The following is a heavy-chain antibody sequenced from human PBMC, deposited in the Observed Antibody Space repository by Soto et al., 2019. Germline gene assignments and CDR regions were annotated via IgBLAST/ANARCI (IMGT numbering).Heavy chain of an antibody. J-gene: IGHJ6*02. CDR2: ISRSSTGI. CDR3: ARAVTWGLDV. V-gene: IGHV3-48*02. CDR1: GFTFSLYS. Sequence: EVQLVESGGGLVQPGGSRRFSCAPSGFTFSLYSMSWVRQAPGKGLEWVSYISRSSTGIHYADSVKGRFTISRDDATNSMHLQMNSLRDGDTAVYYCARAVTWGLDVWGQGTTVSISS. D-gene: IGHD3-10*01.